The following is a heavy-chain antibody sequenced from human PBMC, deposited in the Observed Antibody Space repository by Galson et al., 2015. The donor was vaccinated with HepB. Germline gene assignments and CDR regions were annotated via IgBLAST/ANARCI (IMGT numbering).Heavy chain of an antibody. CDR2: INWNGGSP. CDR1: GFTFDDYA. V-gene: IGHV3-20*04. CDR3: ARVGGVYGDSEYYFDH. J-gene: IGHJ4*02. Sequence: SLRLSCAASGFTFDDYAMNWVRQAPGKGLEWVSIINWNGGSPGYADSVKGRFTISRDNAKNSLYLQMNSLRPEDTALYYCARVGGVYGDSEYYFDHWGQGALVTVSS. D-gene: IGHD4-17*01.